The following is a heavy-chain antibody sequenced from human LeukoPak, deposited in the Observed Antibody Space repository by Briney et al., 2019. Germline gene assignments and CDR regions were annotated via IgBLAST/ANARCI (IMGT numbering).Heavy chain of an antibody. Sequence: SETLSLTCTVSGDSISSSNWWNWVRLPPGKGLDWIGEISHTGSTKYSPSLKDRVTISKDNSKNQFSLKLNSVTAADTATYYCTRSSGWWSLDYWGQGALVTVSS. CDR3: TRSSGWWSLDY. CDR2: ISHTGST. J-gene: IGHJ4*02. D-gene: IGHD6-19*01. CDR1: GDSISSSNW. V-gene: IGHV4-4*02.